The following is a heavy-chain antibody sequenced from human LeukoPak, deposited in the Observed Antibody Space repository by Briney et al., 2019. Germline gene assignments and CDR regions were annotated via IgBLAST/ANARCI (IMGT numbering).Heavy chain of an antibody. V-gene: IGHV4-61*08. CDR2: IYYSGST. D-gene: IGHD6-19*01. CDR3: ARGNGAVAGTFDN. Sequence: SETLSLTCTVSGGSISSGGHYWSWIRQHPGKGLEWIGYIYYSGSTNYNPSLKSRVTISVDTSKNQFSLKLSSVTAADTAVYYCARGNGAVAGTFDNWGQGTLVTVSS. J-gene: IGHJ5*02. CDR1: GGSISSGGHY.